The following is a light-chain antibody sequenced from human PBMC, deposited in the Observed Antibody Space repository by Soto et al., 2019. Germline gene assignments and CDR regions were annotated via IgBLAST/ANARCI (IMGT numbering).Light chain of an antibody. Sequence: DIQMTQSPFCLSASVGDRVTIACRASQSISSYLNWYQQKPGTAPKVLIYHASNLQSGVPSRFSGSGSATEFTLTISSLQPDDFATYYCQQYNSYSFGQGTKVDIK. J-gene: IGKJ1*01. CDR3: QQYNSYS. CDR1: QSISSY. CDR2: HAS. V-gene: IGKV1-5*01.